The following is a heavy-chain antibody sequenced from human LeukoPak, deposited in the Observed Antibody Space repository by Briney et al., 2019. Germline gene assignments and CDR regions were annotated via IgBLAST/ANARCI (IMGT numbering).Heavy chain of an antibody. CDR3: ARHALGYFDL. CDR1: GYSLTSGYY. D-gene: IGHD3-16*01. Sequence: PSETLSLTCTVSGYSLTSGYYWGWIRQPPGKGLEWIGEINHSGSTNYNPSLKSRVTISVDTSKNQFSLKLSSVTAADTAVYYCARHALGYFDLWGRGTLVTVSS. CDR2: INHSGST. J-gene: IGHJ2*01. V-gene: IGHV4-38-2*02.